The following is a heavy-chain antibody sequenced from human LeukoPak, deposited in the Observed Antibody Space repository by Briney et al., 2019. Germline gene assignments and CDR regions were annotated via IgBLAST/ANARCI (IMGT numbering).Heavy chain of an antibody. CDR2: ISSSGSTI. J-gene: IGHJ3*02. D-gene: IGHD6-19*01. CDR3: ARDPYSSGGDAFDI. CDR1: GFTFSSYE. V-gene: IGHV3-48*03. Sequence: PGGSLRLSCAASGFTFSSYEMNWVRQAPGKGLEWVSYISSSGSTIYYADSVKGRFTISRDNAKNSLYLQMNSLRAEDTAVYYCARDPYSSGGDAFDIWGQGTMVTVSS.